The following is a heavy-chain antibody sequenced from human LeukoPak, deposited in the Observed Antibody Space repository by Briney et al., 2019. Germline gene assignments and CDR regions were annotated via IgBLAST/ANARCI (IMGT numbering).Heavy chain of an antibody. CDR2: IYSGGST. Sequence: GGSLRLSCAASGLTVSSTYMSWVRQTPGKGLEWVSVIYSGGSTYYADSVKGRFTISRDNSRNTLYLQMNSLRAEDTAVYYCARDLLEWYFDYWGQGTLVTVSS. V-gene: IGHV3-66*01. CDR3: ARDLLEWYFDY. CDR1: GLTVSSTY. D-gene: IGHD3-3*01. J-gene: IGHJ4*02.